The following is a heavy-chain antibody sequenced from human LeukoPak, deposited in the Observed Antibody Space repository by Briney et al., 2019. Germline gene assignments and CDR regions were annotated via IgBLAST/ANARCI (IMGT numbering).Heavy chain of an antibody. CDR3: ARGGWENGTPLLY. CDR1: GFSFSSYA. Sequence: PGKSLRLSRVASGFSFSSYAIQWVRQAPGKGLEWVAGISYDGAKTYYAEAVKGRFTLSKDTSKRTLYLQMNSLRAEDTAVYYCARGGWENGTPLLYWGQGTLVTVSS. CDR2: ISYDGAKT. V-gene: IGHV3-30-3*01. J-gene: IGHJ4*02. D-gene: IGHD1-26*01.